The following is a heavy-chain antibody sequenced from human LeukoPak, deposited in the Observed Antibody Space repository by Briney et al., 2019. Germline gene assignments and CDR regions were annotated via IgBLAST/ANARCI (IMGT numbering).Heavy chain of an antibody. CDR2: FYQSGST. CDR1: GYSISSGYY. D-gene: IGHD1-26*01. J-gene: IGHJ4*02. V-gene: IGHV4-38-2*02. CDR3: ARGRPGSDSFFDF. Sequence: SETLSLTCTVSGYSISSGYYWGWIRQSPETGLEWIGSFYQSGSTYYNPSLKSRVTISVDTSKNQFSLKLNSVTAADTAVYYCARGRPGSDSFFDFWGQGTLVTVSS.